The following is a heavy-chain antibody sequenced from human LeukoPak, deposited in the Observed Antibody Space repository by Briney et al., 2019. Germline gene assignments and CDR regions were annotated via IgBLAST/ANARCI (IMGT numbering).Heavy chain of an antibody. CDR1: GYSFTSYW. V-gene: IGHV5-51*01. Sequence: GESLKISCKGSGYSFTSYWIGWVRQMPGKGLEWMGIIYPGDSDTRYSPSFQGQVTISADKSISTAYLQWSSLKASDTAMYYCARHEGRYCSSTSCYRAYYYMDVWGKGTTVTVS. CDR3: ARHEGRYCSSTSCYRAYYYMDV. D-gene: IGHD2-2*01. J-gene: IGHJ6*03. CDR2: IYPGDSDT.